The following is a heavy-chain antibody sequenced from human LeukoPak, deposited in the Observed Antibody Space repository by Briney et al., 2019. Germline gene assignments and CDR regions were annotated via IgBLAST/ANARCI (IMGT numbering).Heavy chain of an antibody. CDR2: IYQSGST. J-gene: IGHJ4*02. V-gene: IGHV4-38-2*02. CDR1: GYSITTGRY. CDR3: ARSLSTAGIDY. D-gene: IGHD2-2*01. Sequence: SETLSLTCTVSGYSITTGRYWGWIRQPPGKGLEWIGSIYQSGSTYYNPSLKSRVTISVDKSRNQFSLNQRSVTAPDTAVYYCARSLSTAGIDYWGQGILITVSS.